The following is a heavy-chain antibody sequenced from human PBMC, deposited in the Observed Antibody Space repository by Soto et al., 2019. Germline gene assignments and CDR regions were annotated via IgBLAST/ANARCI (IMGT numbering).Heavy chain of an antibody. CDR1: GFAFREYA. Sequence: PGGSLRLSCTASGFAFREYAMSWLRQAPGKGLEWVGFIRSTPYGGTTDYAASVKGRFTISRDDSKSIAYLQMNSLKTEDTAEYYCTRGRYYPPYYLDYWGQGTLVTVSS. J-gene: IGHJ4*02. CDR3: TRGRYYPPYYLDY. V-gene: IGHV3-49*03. D-gene: IGHD3-22*01. CDR2: IRSTPYGGTT.